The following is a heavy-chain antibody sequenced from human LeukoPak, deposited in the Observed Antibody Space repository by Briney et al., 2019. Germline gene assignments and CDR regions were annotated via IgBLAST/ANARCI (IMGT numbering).Heavy chain of an antibody. CDR3: ARDLYGDLDY. Sequence: SETLSLTCTVSGGSISSGSCYWSWLRQPAGKGLEWIGRIYTSGSTNYNPSLKSRVTISVDTSKNQFSLKLSSVTAADTAVYYCARDLYGDLDYLGQGTLVTVSS. CDR1: GGSISSGSCY. CDR2: IYTSGST. D-gene: IGHD4-17*01. J-gene: IGHJ4*02. V-gene: IGHV4-61*02.